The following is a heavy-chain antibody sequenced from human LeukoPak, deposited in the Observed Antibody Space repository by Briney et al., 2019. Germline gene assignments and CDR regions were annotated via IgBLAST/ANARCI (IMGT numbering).Heavy chain of an antibody. CDR3: ARRGGFDY. J-gene: IGHJ4*02. Sequence: GGSLRLSCAASGFTFSSYSMNWVRQAPAKGLEWVSYISSSSSTIYYADSVKGRFTISRDNAKNSLYLQMNSLGAEDTAVYYCARRGGFDYWGQGTLVTVSS. CDR2: ISSSSSTI. CDR1: GFTFSSYS. D-gene: IGHD3-16*01. V-gene: IGHV3-48*01.